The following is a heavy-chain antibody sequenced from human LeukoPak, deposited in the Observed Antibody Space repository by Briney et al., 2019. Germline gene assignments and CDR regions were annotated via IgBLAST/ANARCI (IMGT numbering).Heavy chain of an antibody. D-gene: IGHD2-2*02. J-gene: IGHJ4*02. CDR1: GFTFSDYY. CDR3: AKEVPDIVVVPAAIRTPYYFDY. CDR2: ISYDGSNK. Sequence: PGGSLRLSCAASGFTFSDYYMSWVRQAPGKGLEWVAVISYDGSNKYYADSVKGRFTISRDNSKNTLYLQMNSLRAEDTAVYYCAKEVPDIVVVPAAIRTPYYFDYWGQGTLVTISS. V-gene: IGHV3-30*18.